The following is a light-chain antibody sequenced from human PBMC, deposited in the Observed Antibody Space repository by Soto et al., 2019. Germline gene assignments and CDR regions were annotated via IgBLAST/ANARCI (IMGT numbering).Light chain of an antibody. CDR1: SSDVGGYNY. Sequence: QSALTQPASVSGSPGQSITISCTGTSSDVGGYNYVSWYQQHPGKAPKLMISNRFSGSKSGNTASLTISGLQAEDEADYYCSSYTSSSTRVFGGGTKLTVL. CDR3: SSYTSSSTRV. V-gene: IGLV2-14*01. J-gene: IGLJ3*02.